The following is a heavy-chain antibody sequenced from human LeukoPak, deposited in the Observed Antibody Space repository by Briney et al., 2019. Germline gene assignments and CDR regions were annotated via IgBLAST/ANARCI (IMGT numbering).Heavy chain of an antibody. J-gene: IGHJ4*02. CDR2: FNHSGST. V-gene: IGHV4-34*01. D-gene: IGHD6-19*01. CDR3: ARGQVGRAGTFRIWAYFDH. Sequence: SETLSLTCAVYGGSFSGYYWSWIRQPPGKGLEWLGEFNHSGSTNYNPSLKSRVTISVDTSKNQFSLKLSSVTAADTAVYYCARGQVGRAGTFRIWAYFDHWGQGTLVIVSS. CDR1: GGSFSGYY.